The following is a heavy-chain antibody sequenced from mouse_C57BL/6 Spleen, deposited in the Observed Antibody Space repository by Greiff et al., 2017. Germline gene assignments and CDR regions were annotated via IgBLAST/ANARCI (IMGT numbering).Heavy chain of an antibody. CDR1: GFTFSSHG. V-gene: IGHV5-6*01. J-gene: IGHJ2*01. CDR2: ISSGGSST. CDR3: ARLGTEDVDY. Sequence: EVKLMESGGDLVKPGGSLKLSCAASGFTFSSHGMSCVRQTPEQGLEWVATISSGGSSTYYPDSVKGRFTITRDKAKNTLYLQRSSLKSEDTAMYYCARLGTEDVDYWGQGTTLTVSS. D-gene: IGHD4-1*01.